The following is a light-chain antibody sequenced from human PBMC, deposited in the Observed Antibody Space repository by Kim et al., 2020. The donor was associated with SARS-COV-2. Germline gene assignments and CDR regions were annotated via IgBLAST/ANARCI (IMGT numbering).Light chain of an antibody. CDR3: QAWDSSTTV. Sequence: SYELTQPLSVSVSLGQTASITCWGDNFGGKNVCWYQQKPGQSPVLVIYQDSNRPSGIPERFSGSNSGNTATLTISGAQAMDEADYYCQAWDSSTTVFG. V-gene: IGLV3-1*01. CDR2: QDS. J-gene: IGLJ2*01. CDR1: NFGGKN.